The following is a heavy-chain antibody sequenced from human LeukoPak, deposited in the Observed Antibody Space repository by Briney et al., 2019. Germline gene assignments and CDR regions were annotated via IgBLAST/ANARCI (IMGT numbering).Heavy chain of an antibody. CDR3: ARSRGYCSSTSCYNNMDV. CDR1: GFTFSSYS. D-gene: IGHD2-2*02. V-gene: IGHV3-21*01. Sequence: KTGVSLRLSCAASGFTFSSYSMNWVRQAPGKGLEWVSSISSSSSYIYYADSVKGRFTISRDNAKNSLYLQMNSLRAEDTAVYYCARSRGYCSSTSCYNNMDVWGKGTTVTVSS. J-gene: IGHJ6*03. CDR2: ISSSSSYI.